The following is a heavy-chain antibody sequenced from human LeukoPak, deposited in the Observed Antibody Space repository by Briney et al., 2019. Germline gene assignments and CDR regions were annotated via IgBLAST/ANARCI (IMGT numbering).Heavy chain of an antibody. Sequence: PGGSLRLSCAASGFTFSSYAMHWVRQAPGKGLEWVAVISYDGSNKYYADSVKGRFTISRDNSKNTLYLQMSSLRAEDTAVYYCAREGASMTMVTYYYYGMDVWGQGTTVTVSS. J-gene: IGHJ6*02. V-gene: IGHV3-30-3*01. CDR2: ISYDGSNK. D-gene: IGHD4/OR15-4a*01. CDR1: GFTFSSYA. CDR3: AREGASMTMVTYYYYGMDV.